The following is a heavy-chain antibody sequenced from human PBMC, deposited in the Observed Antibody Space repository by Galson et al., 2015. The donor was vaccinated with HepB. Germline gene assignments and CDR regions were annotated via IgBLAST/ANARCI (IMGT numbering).Heavy chain of an antibody. CDR2: IYPGDSDT. Sequence: QSGAEVKKPGESLKISCKGSGYSFTSYWIGWVRQMPGKGLEWMGIIYPGDSDTRYSPSFQGQVTISADKSISTAYLQWSSLKASDTAMYYCARQRLYYYDSSGYPGDFQHWGQGTLVTVSS. CDR3: ARQRLYYYDSSGYPGDFQH. V-gene: IGHV5-51*01. CDR1: GYSFTSYW. J-gene: IGHJ1*01. D-gene: IGHD3-22*01.